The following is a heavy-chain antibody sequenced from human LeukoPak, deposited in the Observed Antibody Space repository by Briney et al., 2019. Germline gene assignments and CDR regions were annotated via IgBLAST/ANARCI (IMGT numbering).Heavy chain of an antibody. Sequence: GGSLRLSCTASGFTFSNYAMSWVRQAPGKGLVWVSAITSSGGDTYYADSVKGRFTFSRDNSKNTLYLQMTSLRPEDTAIYYCAKVATWTYFDSWGQGTLVTVSS. V-gene: IGHV3-23*01. CDR3: AKVATWTYFDS. CDR2: ITSSGGDT. D-gene: IGHD3/OR15-3a*01. J-gene: IGHJ4*02. CDR1: GFTFSNYA.